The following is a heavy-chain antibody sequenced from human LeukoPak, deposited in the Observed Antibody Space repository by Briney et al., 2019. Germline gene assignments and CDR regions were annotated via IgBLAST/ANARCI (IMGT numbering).Heavy chain of an antibody. V-gene: IGHV5-51*01. J-gene: IGHJ2*01. CDR1: GYSFTSYW. CDR2: IYPGDSDT. CDR3: ASGPSYSGYDSPDWYFDL. D-gene: IGHD5-12*01. Sequence: GESLKISCKGSGYSFTSYWIGWVRQMPGKGLEWMGIIYPGDSDTRYSPSFQGQVTISADKSISTAYLQWSSLKASDTAMCYCASGPSYSGYDSPDWYFDLWGRGTLATVSS.